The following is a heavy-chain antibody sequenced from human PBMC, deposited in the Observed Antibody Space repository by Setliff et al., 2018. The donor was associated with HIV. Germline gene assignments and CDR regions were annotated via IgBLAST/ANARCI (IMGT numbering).Heavy chain of an antibody. CDR3: ARGRFVGFDY. J-gene: IGHJ4*02. CDR2: IAKTGST. CDR1: GVSITNGTFY. D-gene: IGHD3-16*02. Sequence: SETLSLTCTVSGVSITNGTFYWNWIRQPAGKGLEWIGRIAKTGSTNYNPSLKSRLTISMDTSKNQFSLKLNSVTAADTAVYYCARGRFVGFDYWGQGTLVTVSS. V-gene: IGHV4-61*02.